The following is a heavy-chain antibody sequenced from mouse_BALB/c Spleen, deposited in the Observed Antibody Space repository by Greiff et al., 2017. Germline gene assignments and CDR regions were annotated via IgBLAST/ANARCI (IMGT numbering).Heavy chain of an antibody. CDR1: GYTFTDYA. D-gene: IGHD1-1*01. Sequence: QVQLQQSGAELVRPGVSVKISCKGSGYTFTDYAMHWVKQSHAKSLEWIGVISTYYGDASYNQKFKGKATMTVDKSSSTAYMELARLTSEDSAIYYCARVSTVVAPYAMDYWGQGTSVTVSS. J-gene: IGHJ4*01. CDR2: ISTYYGDA. V-gene: IGHV1S137*01. CDR3: ARVSTVVAPYAMDY.